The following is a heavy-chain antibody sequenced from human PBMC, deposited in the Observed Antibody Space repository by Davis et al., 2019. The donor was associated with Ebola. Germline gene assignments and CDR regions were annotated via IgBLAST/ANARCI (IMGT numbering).Heavy chain of an antibody. D-gene: IGHD7-27*01. V-gene: IGHV3-7*04. CDR2: IKQDGSEK. CDR1: GFTFSSYW. J-gene: IGHJ3*02. Sequence: PAGSLRLSCAASGFTFSSYWMSWVRQAPGEGLEWVANIKQDGSEKYYVDSVKGRFTISRDNAKNSLYLQMNSLRAEETAVYYCARGWGSNAFDIWGQGTMVTVSS. CDR3: ARGWGSNAFDI.